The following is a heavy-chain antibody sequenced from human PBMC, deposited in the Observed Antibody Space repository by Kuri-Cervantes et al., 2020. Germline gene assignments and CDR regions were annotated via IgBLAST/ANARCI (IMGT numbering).Heavy chain of an antibody. V-gene: IGHV3-74*03. Sequence: GESLKISCAASGFTYSDHYMNWVRQAPGKGLEWVARIKRDGSGTAYVDSVKDRFTISRDNAKNTLYLQMNSLRGEDTAVYYCARGRRVDTAMVPLFDPWGQGTLVTVSS. J-gene: IGHJ5*02. CDR2: IKRDGSGT. D-gene: IGHD5-18*01. CDR3: ARGRRVDTAMVPLFDP. CDR1: GFTYSDHY.